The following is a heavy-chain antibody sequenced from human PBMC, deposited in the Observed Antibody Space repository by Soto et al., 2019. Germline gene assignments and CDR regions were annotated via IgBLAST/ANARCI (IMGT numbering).Heavy chain of an antibody. CDR1: GYTFTSYD. D-gene: IGHD5-18*01. CDR2: MNPNSGNT. CDR3: WRVGRGYSYGGVSEVAYDGMDV. V-gene: IGHV1-8*01. J-gene: IGHJ6*02. Sequence: ASVKVSCKASGYTFTSYDINWVRQANGQGLEWMGWMNPNSGNTGYAQKFQGRVNMTRNSSISTAYMVVSSVRTADTAVYYCWRVGRGYSYGGVSEVAYDGMDVSGQGPSVTVYS.